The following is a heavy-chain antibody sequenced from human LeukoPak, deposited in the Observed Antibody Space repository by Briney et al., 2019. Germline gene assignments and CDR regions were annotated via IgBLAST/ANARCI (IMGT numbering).Heavy chain of an antibody. J-gene: IGHJ4*02. D-gene: IGHD6-6*01. CDR1: GFTFRNHW. CDR3: ARDQRVTGRPDIDY. CDR2: ISSDGSST. Sequence: GGSLRLSCAASGFTFRNHWMHWVRQTPGKGLVWVSRISSDGSSTTYADSVKGRFTISRDNAKNTLYLQMNNLRAEDTAMYYCARDQRVTGRPDIDYWSQGTLVIVSS. V-gene: IGHV3-74*03.